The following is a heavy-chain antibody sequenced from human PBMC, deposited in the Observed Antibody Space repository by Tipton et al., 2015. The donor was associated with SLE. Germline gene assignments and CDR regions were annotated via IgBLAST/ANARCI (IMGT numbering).Heavy chain of an antibody. CDR2: IDKTGNS. V-gene: IGHV4-59*01. D-gene: IGHD5-24*01. J-gene: IGHJ2*01. Sequence: TLSLTCIVSGGSMDIYQWSWIRQAPGKGLEWVGDIDKTGNSNYNPSLKSRVTMVVDTSKSQFSLKLSSVTAADTAVYYCARTNLQGSLVDRYFDLWGRGTLVTVSS. CDR1: GGSMDIYQ. CDR3: ARTNLQGSLVDRYFDL.